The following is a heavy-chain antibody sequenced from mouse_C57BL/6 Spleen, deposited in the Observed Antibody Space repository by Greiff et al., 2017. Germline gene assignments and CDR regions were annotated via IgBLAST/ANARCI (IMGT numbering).Heavy chain of an antibody. CDR3: ARPYYGSSYDYFDY. J-gene: IGHJ2*01. V-gene: IGHV1-69*01. CDR2: IDPSDSYT. CDR1: GYTFTSYW. Sequence: VKLQQPGAELVMPGASVKLSCKASGYTFTSYWMHWVKQRPGQGLEWIGEIDPSDSYTNYNQKFKGKSTLTVDKSSSTAYMQLSSLTSEDSAVYYCARPYYGSSYDYFDYWGQGTTLTVSS. D-gene: IGHD1-1*01.